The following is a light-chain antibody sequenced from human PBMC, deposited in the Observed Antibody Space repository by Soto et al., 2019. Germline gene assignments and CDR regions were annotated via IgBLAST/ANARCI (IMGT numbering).Light chain of an antibody. Sequence: EIVLTQSPATLSLSPGERATLSCRASQSVRTYLTWYQQKPGQAPRVLIYDVSNRATGIPARFSGSGSGTDFTLTISSLAPEDFAVYYCHHRSNWPYTFGQGTSLEIK. CDR1: QSVRTY. J-gene: IGKJ2*01. CDR3: HHRSNWPYT. CDR2: DVS. V-gene: IGKV3-11*01.